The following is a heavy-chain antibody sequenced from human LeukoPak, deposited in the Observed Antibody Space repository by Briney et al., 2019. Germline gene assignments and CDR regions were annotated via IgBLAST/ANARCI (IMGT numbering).Heavy chain of an antibody. J-gene: IGHJ4*02. Sequence: GGSLRLSCAASGFTFSSYGMSWVRQAPGKGLEWVSAISGSGGSTYYADSVKGRFTISRDNSKNTLYLQMNSLRAEDTAVYYFARDIYPRLSYFNYYFDYGGQEPLVPVS. CDR3: ARDIYPRLSYFNYYFDY. CDR2: ISGSGGST. V-gene: IGHV3-23*01. CDR1: GFTFSSYG. D-gene: IGHD3-10*01.